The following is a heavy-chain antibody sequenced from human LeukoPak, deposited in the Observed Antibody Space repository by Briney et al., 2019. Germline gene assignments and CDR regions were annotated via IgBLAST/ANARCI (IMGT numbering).Heavy chain of an antibody. D-gene: IGHD2-15*01. CDR1: GYIFTSYW. CDR3: ARPNSYCSGGSCYDY. V-gene: IGHV5-51*01. J-gene: IGHJ4*02. CDR2: IYPGDSET. Sequence: GESLKISCKGSGYIFTSYWIGWVRQMPGKGLEWMGIIYPGDSETRYSPSFQGQVTISADKSISTAYVHWSSLKASDTAMYYCARPNSYCSGGSCYDYWGQGTLVTVSS.